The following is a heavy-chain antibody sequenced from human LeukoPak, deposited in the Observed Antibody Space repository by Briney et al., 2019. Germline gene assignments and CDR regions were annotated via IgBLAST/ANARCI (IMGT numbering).Heavy chain of an antibody. CDR1: GFTVSINY. V-gene: IGHV3-53*01. J-gene: IGHJ4*02. Sequence: IKPGGSLRLSCAASGFTVSINYMSWVRQAPGKGLEWVSVIYSGGSTYYADSVKGRFTISRDNSKNTLSLQMNSLRAEDTAVYYCASSRLLSNGRGDYWGQGTLVTVSS. D-gene: IGHD3-10*01. CDR3: ASSRLLSNGRGDY. CDR2: IYSGGST.